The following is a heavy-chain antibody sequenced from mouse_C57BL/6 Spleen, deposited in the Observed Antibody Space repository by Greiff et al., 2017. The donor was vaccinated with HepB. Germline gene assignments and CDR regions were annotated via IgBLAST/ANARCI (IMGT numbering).Heavy chain of an antibody. V-gene: IGHV5-17*01. CDR1: GFTFSDYG. Sequence: EVQLVESGGGLVKPGGSLKLSCAASGFTFSDYGMHWVRQAPEKGLEWVAYISSGSSTIYYADTVKGRFTISRDNAKNTLFLQMTSLRSEDTAMYYCARPLMVTRGYYAMDDWGQGTSVTVSS. CDR3: ARPLMVTRGYYAMDD. D-gene: IGHD2-1*01. J-gene: IGHJ4*01. CDR2: ISSGSSTI.